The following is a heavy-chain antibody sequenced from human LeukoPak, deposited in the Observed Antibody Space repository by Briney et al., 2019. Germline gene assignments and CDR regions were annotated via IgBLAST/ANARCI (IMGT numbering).Heavy chain of an antibody. J-gene: IGHJ6*02. D-gene: IGHD6-19*01. Sequence: PSQTLSLTCAISGDSVSSITAAWNWIRQSPSRDLEWLGRTYYRSKWYNDYEVSVRSRITINPDTSKNQFSLQLNSVTPEDTAVYYCTRQYSSGWSYYYGLDVWGQGTTVTVSS. CDR2: TYYRSKWYN. CDR3: TRQYSSGWSYYYGLDV. V-gene: IGHV6-1*01. CDR1: GDSVSSITAA.